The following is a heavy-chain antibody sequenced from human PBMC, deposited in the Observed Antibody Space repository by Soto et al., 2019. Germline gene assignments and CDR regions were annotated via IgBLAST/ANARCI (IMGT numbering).Heavy chain of an antibody. CDR2: IIPILGIG. D-gene: IGHD5-12*01. CDR3: ASKQGDIVATDGIPNYTYYYMDV. Sequence: ASVKVSCKASGGTCSSYTISWVRQAPGQGLEWMGRIIPILGIGNYAQKFQGRVTLTADKSESTAYMELRSLRADDTAVHYCASKQGDIVATDGIPNYTYYYMDVGGKGTTVTVSS. CDR1: GGTCSSYT. V-gene: IGHV1-69*02. J-gene: IGHJ6*03.